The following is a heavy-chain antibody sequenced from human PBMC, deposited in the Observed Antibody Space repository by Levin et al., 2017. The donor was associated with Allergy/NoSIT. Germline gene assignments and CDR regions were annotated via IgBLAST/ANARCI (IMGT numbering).Heavy chain of an antibody. D-gene: IGHD1-20*01. Sequence: GGSLRLSCVASGFTFSDYYMSWIRQAPGKGLEWVSYISSSSSYTNYADSVKGRFTISRDNAKNSLYLQMNSLRAEDTAVYYCARALLYNWNGPSDYWGQGTLVTVSS. CDR2: ISSSSSYT. V-gene: IGHV3-11*05. CDR3: ARALLYNWNGPSDY. J-gene: IGHJ4*02. CDR1: GFTFSDYY.